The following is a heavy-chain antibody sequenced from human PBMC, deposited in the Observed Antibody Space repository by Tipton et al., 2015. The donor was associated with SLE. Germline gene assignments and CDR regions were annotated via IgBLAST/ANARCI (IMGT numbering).Heavy chain of an antibody. V-gene: IGHV4-61*02. CDR1: GGSISSGSYY. CDR2: IYTSGST. J-gene: IGHJ6*02. Sequence: TLSLTCTVSGGSISSGSYYWSWIRQPAGKGLEWIGRIYTSGSTNYNPSLKSRVTISLDRSTNQFSLTLSSVTAADTAVYYCARAAGNWYDYGMDVWGQGTTVTVSS. D-gene: IGHD1-1*01. CDR3: ARAAGNWYDYGMDV.